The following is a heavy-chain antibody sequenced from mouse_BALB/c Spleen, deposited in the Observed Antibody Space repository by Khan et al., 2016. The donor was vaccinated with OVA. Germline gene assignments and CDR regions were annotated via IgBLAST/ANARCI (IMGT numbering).Heavy chain of an antibody. CDR1: GFSLTSYG. V-gene: IGHV2-6-1*01. J-gene: IGHJ4*01. D-gene: IGHD2-10*01. CDR2: IWSAGST. Sequence: QVQLQQSGPGLAAPSQSLSITCTISGFSLTSYGVHWVRQPPGKGLEWLAVIWSAGSTNYNSTLKSRLTITKDNSQSQVFLKMSSLQTDDTAIYFCARQPYYHYNIMDYWGQGTSVTVSS. CDR3: ARQPYYHYNIMDY.